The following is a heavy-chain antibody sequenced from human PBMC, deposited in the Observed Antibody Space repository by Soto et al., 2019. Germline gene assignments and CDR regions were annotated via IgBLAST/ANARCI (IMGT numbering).Heavy chain of an antibody. Sequence: ASVKVSCTASGYTFTTYGISWVRRAPGRGLEWMGWISAYNDNTKYAQNLQGRVTMTTDTSASTAYMELRSLRSDDTALYYCAREYCSGGSCYGPDYWGQGTLVTVSS. CDR1: GYTFTTYG. J-gene: IGHJ4*02. CDR2: ISAYNDNT. D-gene: IGHD2-15*01. V-gene: IGHV1-18*01. CDR3: AREYCSGGSCYGPDY.